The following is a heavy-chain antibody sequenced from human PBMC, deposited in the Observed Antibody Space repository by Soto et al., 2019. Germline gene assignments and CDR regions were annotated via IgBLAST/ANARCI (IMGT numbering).Heavy chain of an antibody. D-gene: IGHD6-19*01. V-gene: IGHV4-4*07. CDR3: ARVGAVWMGGYGMDV. Sequence: SETLSLTCTVSGGSISSYYWSLIRQPAGKGLEWIGGIYTSGSTNYNPSLKSRVTMSVDTSKNQFSLKLSSVTAADTAVYYCARVGAVWMGGYGMDVWGQGTTVTVS. J-gene: IGHJ6*01. CDR1: GGSISSYY. CDR2: IYTSGST.